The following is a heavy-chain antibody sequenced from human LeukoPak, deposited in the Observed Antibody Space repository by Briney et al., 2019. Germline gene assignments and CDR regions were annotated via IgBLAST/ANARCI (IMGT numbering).Heavy chain of an antibody. Sequence: PGGSLRLSCAASGFTFSYYAIHWVRQAPGKGLEWVAVISYDGSNEYYADSVKGRFTISRDNSKNTLFLQMNSLRPEDTAVYYCARVAYYDSSGYLSHYFDYWGQGTLVTVSS. J-gene: IGHJ4*02. CDR2: ISYDGSNE. CDR3: ARVAYYDSSGYLSHYFDY. V-gene: IGHV3-30-3*01. D-gene: IGHD3-22*01. CDR1: GFTFSYYA.